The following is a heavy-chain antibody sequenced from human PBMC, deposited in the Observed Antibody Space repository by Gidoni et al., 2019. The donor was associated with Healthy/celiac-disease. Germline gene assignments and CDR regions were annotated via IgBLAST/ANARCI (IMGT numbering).Heavy chain of an antibody. CDR1: GYTFTSYG. V-gene: IGHV1-18*01. CDR2: ISAYNGKT. J-gene: IGHJ4*02. CDR3: ARGLSEWWLQQNFDY. D-gene: IGHD5-12*01. Sequence: QVQLVQSGAEVKKPGASVKVSCQASGYTFTSYGISWVRQAPGQGLEWMGWISAYNGKTNYAQKLQGRVTMTTDTSTSTAYMELRSLRSDDTAVYYCARGLSEWWLQQNFDYWGQGTLVTVSS.